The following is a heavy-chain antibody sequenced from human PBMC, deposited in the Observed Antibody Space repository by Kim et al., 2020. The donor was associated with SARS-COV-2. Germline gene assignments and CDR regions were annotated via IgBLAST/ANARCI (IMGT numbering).Heavy chain of an antibody. V-gene: IGHV1-69*13. J-gene: IGHJ5*02. CDR1: GGTFSSYA. CDR3: AWEQVVPAASVPFGWFDP. Sequence: SVKVSCKASGGTFSSYAISWVRQAPGQGLEWMGGIIPIFGTANYAQKFQGRVTITADESTSTAYMELSSLRSEDTAVYYCAWEQVVPAASVPFGWFDPWGQGTLVTVSS. D-gene: IGHD2-2*01. CDR2: IIPIFGTA.